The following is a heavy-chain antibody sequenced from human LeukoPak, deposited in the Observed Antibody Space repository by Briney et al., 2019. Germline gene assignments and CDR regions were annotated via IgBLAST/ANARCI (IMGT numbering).Heavy chain of an antibody. J-gene: IGHJ4*02. V-gene: IGHV3-21*01. Sequence: GGSLRLSCAASGFTFSSYSMNWVRQAPGKGLEWVSSISSSSSYIYYADSVKGRFTISRDNAKNSLYLQMNSLRAEDTAVYYCARVPGDSGFFHWGQGTLVTVSS. CDR3: ARVPGDSGFFH. D-gene: IGHD3-22*01. CDR2: ISSSSSYI. CDR1: GFTFSSYS.